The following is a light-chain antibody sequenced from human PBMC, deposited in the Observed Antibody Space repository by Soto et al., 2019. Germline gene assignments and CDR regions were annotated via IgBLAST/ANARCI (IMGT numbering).Light chain of an antibody. CDR2: GAS. V-gene: IGKV1-39*01. CDR3: QQNYRTPHS. CDR1: QTINSY. Sequence: DIQMTQAPSSLSTFVGDTVTITWRASQTINSYVNWYQQKPGKAPRLLIHGASSLQTGVPSRFSGSGFGTDFTLSISGLQPEDFATYDCQQNYRTPHSFGQGTKLEIK. J-gene: IGKJ2*01.